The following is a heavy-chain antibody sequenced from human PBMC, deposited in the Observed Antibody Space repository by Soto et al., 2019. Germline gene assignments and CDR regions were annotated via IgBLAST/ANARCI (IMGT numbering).Heavy chain of an antibody. CDR1: GGSISSGGHY. D-gene: IGHD5-18*01. CDR2: IYYSGST. CDR3: ASEIRKYSYGYVSFFDY. V-gene: IGHV4-31*03. J-gene: IGHJ4*02. Sequence: PSETLSLTCTVSGGSISSGGHYWSWIRQHPGKGLEWIGYIYYSGSTYYNPSLKSRVTISVDTSKNQFSLKLSSVTAADTAVYYCASEIRKYSYGYVSFFDYWGQGTLVTVSS.